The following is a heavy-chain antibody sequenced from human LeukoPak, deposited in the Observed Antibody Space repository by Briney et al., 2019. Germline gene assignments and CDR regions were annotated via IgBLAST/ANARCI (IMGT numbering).Heavy chain of an antibody. CDR3: ARDYDYEDAGGFDY. CDR2: ISYDGSHK. V-gene: IGHV3-30*04. J-gene: IGHJ4*02. CDR1: GFTFSSYA. D-gene: IGHD3-22*01. Sequence: GGSLRLSCAASGFTFSSYAMHWVRQAPGKGLEWVAVISYDGSHKFYTDPVKGRFTISRDNSKNTLYLQMNSLRAEDTAVYYCARDYDYEDAGGFDYWDQGILVTVSS.